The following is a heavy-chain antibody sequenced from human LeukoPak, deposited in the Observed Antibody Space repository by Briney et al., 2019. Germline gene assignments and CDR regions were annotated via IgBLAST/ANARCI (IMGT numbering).Heavy chain of an antibody. CDR1: GSSISSGYY. Sequence: NPSETLSLTCTGSGSSISSGYYWGWIRQPPGKGLEWIGSIYHSGSTYYNPSLKSRVTISVDTSKNQFSLKLSSVTAADTAVYYCARDYSYGCLYYYYYMDVWGKGTTVTVSS. J-gene: IGHJ6*03. V-gene: IGHV4-38-2*02. CDR3: ARDYSYGCLYYYYYMDV. D-gene: IGHD5-18*01. CDR2: IYHSGST.